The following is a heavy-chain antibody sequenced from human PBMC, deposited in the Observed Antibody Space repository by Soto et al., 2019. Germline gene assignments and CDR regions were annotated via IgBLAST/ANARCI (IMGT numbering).Heavy chain of an antibody. CDR1: GGILNNYA. CDR2: IITAFGPA. V-gene: IGHV1-69*01. CDR3: AAGGSWARLDN. J-gene: IGHJ4*02. Sequence: QVQLVQSGAEVKKPGSSLKVSCTASGGILNNYAISWLRQAAGQGLEWMGGIITAFGPAIYGQKFQGRVSITADESTQTAHMDLSSLRSEDTAVYYCAAGGSWARLDNWGQGTLVTVSS. D-gene: IGHD6-13*01.